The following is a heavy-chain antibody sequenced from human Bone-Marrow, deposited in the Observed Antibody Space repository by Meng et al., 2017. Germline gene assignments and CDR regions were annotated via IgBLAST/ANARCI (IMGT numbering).Heavy chain of an antibody. Sequence: SETLSLTCTVSGGSISSGSYYWSWIRQPAGKGLEWIGRIYTSGGTNYNPSLKSRVTISVDTSKNQFSLKLSSVTAADTAVYYCARRKGQGGATYQNYFDYWGQGTLVTVSS. CDR3: ARRKGQGGATYQNYFDY. V-gene: IGHV4-61*02. CDR2: IYTSGGT. CDR1: GGSISSGSYY. J-gene: IGHJ4*02. D-gene: IGHD1-26*01.